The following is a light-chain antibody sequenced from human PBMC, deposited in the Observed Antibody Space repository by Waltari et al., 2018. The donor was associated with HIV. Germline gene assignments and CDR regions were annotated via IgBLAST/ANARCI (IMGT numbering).Light chain of an antibody. CDR2: NDT. CDR1: GLPKQN. J-gene: IGLJ3*02. Sequence: SYELTQPHSVSVSPGKTARIPCSGNGLPKQNAYWFQQKPGQAPVLVIYNDTDRPSGIPERFSGSSSVTTVTLTISGVQAEDEADYYCHSADSSATYRVFGGGTKLTVL. V-gene: IGLV3-25*03. CDR3: HSADSSATYRV.